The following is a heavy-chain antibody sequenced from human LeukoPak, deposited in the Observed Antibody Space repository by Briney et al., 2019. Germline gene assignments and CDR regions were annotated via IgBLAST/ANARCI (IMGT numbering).Heavy chain of an antibody. V-gene: IGHV3-53*01. CDR2: ILDNGDT. J-gene: IGHJ4*02. D-gene: IGHD2-15*01. CDR1: GFTVSNNY. Sequence: GGSLRLSCAASGFTVSNNYMSWVRQVPGRGPEWVSGILDNGDTNYADSVKGRFTISRDKSKNTLYLQMSSLRADDTAVYYCVRGRLFRGGFDSWGQGTLVTVS. CDR3: VRGRLFRGGFDS.